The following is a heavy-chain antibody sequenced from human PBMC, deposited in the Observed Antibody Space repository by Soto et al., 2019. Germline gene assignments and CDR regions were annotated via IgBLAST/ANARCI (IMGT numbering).Heavy chain of an antibody. CDR2: NDHTDCLT. D-gene: IGHD3-16*01. J-gene: IGHJ5*02. CDR3: ARLAGTMLDCFDP. CDR1: GITFSNNW. Sequence: GESLKISCPGFGITFSNNWINGVRRTPGNGLEWMGLNDHTDCLTKNNTFLQGHSTISAAKSIKTSYIQWSSLRASDTATYYCARLAGTMLDCFDPWGQGTRVTVSS. V-gene: IGHV5-10-1*01.